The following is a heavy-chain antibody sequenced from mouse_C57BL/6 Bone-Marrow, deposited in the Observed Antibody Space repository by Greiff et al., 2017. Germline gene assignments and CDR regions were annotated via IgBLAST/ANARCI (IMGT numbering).Heavy chain of an antibody. V-gene: IGHV5-6*02. CDR2: ISSGGSYT. J-gene: IGHJ3*01. D-gene: IGHD1-3*01. CDR1: GFTFSSYG. Sequence: EVMLVESGGDLVKPGGSLKLSCAASGFTFSSYGMSWVRQTPDKRLEWVATISSGGSYTYYPDSVTGRFTISRDNAKNTLYLQMSSLKSEDTAMYYCARQMGLKAWFAYWGQGTLVTVSA. CDR3: ARQMGLKAWFAY.